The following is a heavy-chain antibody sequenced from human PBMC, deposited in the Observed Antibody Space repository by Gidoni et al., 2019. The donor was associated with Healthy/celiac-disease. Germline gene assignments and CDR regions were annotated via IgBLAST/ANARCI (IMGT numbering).Heavy chain of an antibody. Sequence: QVQLVQSGAEVKKPGASVKVSCKASGYTFTSYGISWVRQAPGQGLEWMGWISAYNGNTNYAQKLQGRVTMTTDTSTSTAYMELRSLRSDDTAVYYWARETWRHSDFWSGYYGGGGIHAFDIWGQGTMVTVSS. CDR1: GYTFTSYG. V-gene: IGHV1-18*01. CDR2: ISAYNGNT. D-gene: IGHD3-3*01. J-gene: IGHJ3*02. CDR3: ARETWRHSDFWSGYYGGGGIHAFDI.